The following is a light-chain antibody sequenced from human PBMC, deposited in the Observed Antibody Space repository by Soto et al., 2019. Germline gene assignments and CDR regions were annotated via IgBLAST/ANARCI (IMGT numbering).Light chain of an antibody. CDR1: QTISSW. J-gene: IGKJ4*01. CDR2: AAS. Sequence: DIQMTQSPSTLSGSVGDRVTITCRASQTISSWLAWYQQKPGKLPKLLIYAASTLQPGVPSRFSGSGSGTDFTLTISSLQPEDVATYYCQKFSSDPFTFGGGTKVDIK. CDR3: QKFSSDPFT. V-gene: IGKV1-27*01.